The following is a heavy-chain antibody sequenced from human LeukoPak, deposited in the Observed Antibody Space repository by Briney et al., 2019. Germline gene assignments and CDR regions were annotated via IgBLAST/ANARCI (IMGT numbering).Heavy chain of an antibody. V-gene: IGHV4-34*01. CDR2: IHPSGST. CDR1: GGSFSNYY. J-gene: IGHJ4*02. Sequence: SETLSLTCVVYGGSFSNYYCTWIRQPPGKGLEWIGEIHPSGSTNYNPSLMNRVTISLDTSKNQFSLKLSSVTAADTAVYFCARGLDTYKSGLDWGQGTLVTVSS. D-gene: IGHD1-26*01. CDR3: ARGLDTYKSGLD.